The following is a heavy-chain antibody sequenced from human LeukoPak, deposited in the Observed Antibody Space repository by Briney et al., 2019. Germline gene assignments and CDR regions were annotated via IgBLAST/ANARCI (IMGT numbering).Heavy chain of an antibody. D-gene: IGHD6-19*01. J-gene: IGHJ6*03. CDR2: ILHSGST. V-gene: IGHV4-4*02. Sequence: SGTLSLTCAVSGGSISSSNWWSWVRQPPGKGLEWIGEILHSGSTNYNPSLKSRVTISVDKSKNQFSLRLNSVTAADTAVYYCARIRGAGRDYYYYYFDVWGKGTTVTVSS. CDR3: ARIRGAGRDYYYYYFDV. CDR1: GGSISSSNW.